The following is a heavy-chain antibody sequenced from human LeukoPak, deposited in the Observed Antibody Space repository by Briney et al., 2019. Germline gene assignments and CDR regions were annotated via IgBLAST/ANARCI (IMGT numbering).Heavy chain of an antibody. V-gene: IGHV1-18*04. CDR2: ISAYNGNT. Sequence: ASVKVSCKASGYTFTSYGISWVRQAPGQGLEWMGWISAYNGNTNYAQKLQGRVTMTTGTSTSTAYMELRSLRSDDTAVYYCARALKYSSGWYFDYWGQGTLVTVSS. J-gene: IGHJ4*02. CDR3: ARALKYSSGWYFDY. D-gene: IGHD6-19*01. CDR1: GYTFTSYG.